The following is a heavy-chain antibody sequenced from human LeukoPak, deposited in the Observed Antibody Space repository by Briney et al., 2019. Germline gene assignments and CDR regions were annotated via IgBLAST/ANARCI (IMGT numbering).Heavy chain of an antibody. CDR3: AREGTGRFLEWLNYYYYMDV. CDR1: GGSISSGSYY. V-gene: IGHV4-61*02. Sequence: SETLSLTCTVSGGSISSGSYYWSWIQQPAGKGLEWIGRIYTSGSTNYNPSLKSRVTISVDTSKNQFSLKLSSVTAADTAVYYCAREGTGRFLEWLNYYYYMDVWGKGTTVTVSS. CDR2: IYTSGST. J-gene: IGHJ6*03. D-gene: IGHD3-3*01.